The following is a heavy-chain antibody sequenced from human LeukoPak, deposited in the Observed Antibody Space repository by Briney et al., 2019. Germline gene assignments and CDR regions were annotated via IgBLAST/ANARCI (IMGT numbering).Heavy chain of an antibody. J-gene: IGHJ4*02. CDR2: ISYDGSNK. CDR3: ATRIAVAGSFDY. Sequence: GRSLRLSCAASGFTFSSYGMHWVRQAPGKGLEWVAVISYDGSNKYYADSVKGRFTISRDNSKNTLYLQMNSLRAEDTAVYYCATRIAVAGSFDYWGQGTLDTVSS. V-gene: IGHV3-30*03. D-gene: IGHD6-19*01. CDR1: GFTFSSYG.